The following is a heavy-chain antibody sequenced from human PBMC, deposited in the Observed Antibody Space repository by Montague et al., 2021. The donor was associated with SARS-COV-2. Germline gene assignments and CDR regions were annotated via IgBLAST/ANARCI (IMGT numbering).Heavy chain of an antibody. CDR3: ARAKRGYYYGLGVSAHFDY. D-gene: IGHD3-10*01. Sequence: SETLSLTCTVSGGSISSYYWGWIRQPPGKGLEWIGYIYYSGSTNYNPSLKSRVTISVDTSKNQFSLKLSSVTAADTAVYYCARAKRGYYYGLGVSAHFDYWGQGTLVTVSS. CDR1: GGSISSYY. V-gene: IGHV4-59*01. J-gene: IGHJ4*02. CDR2: IYYSGST.